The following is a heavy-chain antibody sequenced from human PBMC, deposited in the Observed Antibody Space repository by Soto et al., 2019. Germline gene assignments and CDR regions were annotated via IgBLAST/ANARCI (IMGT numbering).Heavy chain of an antibody. D-gene: IGHD3-22*01. Sequence: AASVKVSCKASGYSFASYGISWVRQAPGQGLEWMGWISAYNGNTNYAQKLQGRVTMTTDTSTSTAYMELRSLRSDDTAVYYCAREWGYYYDSSGYRLGAFDIWGQGTMVTVSS. J-gene: IGHJ3*02. CDR1: GYSFASYG. V-gene: IGHV1-18*01. CDR2: ISAYNGNT. CDR3: AREWGYYYDSSGYRLGAFDI.